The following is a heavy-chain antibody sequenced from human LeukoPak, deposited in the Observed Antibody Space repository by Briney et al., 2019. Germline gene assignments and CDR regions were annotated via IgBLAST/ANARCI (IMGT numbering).Heavy chain of an antibody. CDR3: ARVSKGRYCSGGSCYSSDY. CDR2: ISAYNANT. J-gene: IGHJ4*02. D-gene: IGHD2-15*01. Sequence: ASVKVSCKASGYTFTSYGISWVRQAPGQGLEWMGWISAYNANTNYAQKLQGRVTMTTDTSTSTAYMELRGLRSDDTAVYYCARVSKGRYCSGGSCYSSDYWGQGTLVTVSS. CDR1: GYTFTSYG. V-gene: IGHV1-18*01.